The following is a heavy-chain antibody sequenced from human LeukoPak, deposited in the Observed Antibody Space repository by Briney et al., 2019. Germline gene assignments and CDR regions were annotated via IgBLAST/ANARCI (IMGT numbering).Heavy chain of an antibody. CDR1: GYTLTELS. V-gene: IGHV1-24*01. D-gene: IGHD3-10*01. J-gene: IGHJ3*02. CDR2: FDPEDGET. CDR3: ARQGYGSGSRDDALDI. Sequence: ASVKVSCKVSGYTLTELSMHWVRQAPGKGLEWMGSFDPEDGETIYAQKLQGRVTMTTDTSTSTAYMEVRSLRSDDTAMYYCARQGYGSGSRDDALDIWGQGTMVTVSS.